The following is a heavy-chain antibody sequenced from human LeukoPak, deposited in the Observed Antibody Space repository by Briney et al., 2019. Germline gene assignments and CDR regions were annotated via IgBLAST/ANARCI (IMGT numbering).Heavy chain of an antibody. CDR1: GFSFSNYW. J-gene: IGHJ4*02. D-gene: IGHD3-3*01. V-gene: IGHV3-74*01. Sequence: GGSLRLSCAASGFSFSNYWMHWVRQAPEKGLVWVSRINTDGSSTTYADSVKGRFTISRDNAKNTLYLQMNSLRAEDTAVYYCVSRFADYWGQGTLVTVSS. CDR3: VSRFADY. CDR2: INTDGSST.